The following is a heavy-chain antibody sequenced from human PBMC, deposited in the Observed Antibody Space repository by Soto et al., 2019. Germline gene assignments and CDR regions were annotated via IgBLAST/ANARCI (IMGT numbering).Heavy chain of an antibody. D-gene: IGHD3-22*01. J-gene: IGHJ4*02. Sequence: QVQLVQSGTEVKKPGASVKVSCKASGYMFTGNYKHWVRQAPGQGLEYMGWINPNSGATNYAQKFQGRVTMTWDTSISTAYVELSRLRSDDTAVYYCAPHYPDSSGYFDHWGQGTLVTVSS. CDR1: GYMFTGNY. V-gene: IGHV1-2*02. CDR3: APHYPDSSGYFDH. CDR2: INPNSGAT.